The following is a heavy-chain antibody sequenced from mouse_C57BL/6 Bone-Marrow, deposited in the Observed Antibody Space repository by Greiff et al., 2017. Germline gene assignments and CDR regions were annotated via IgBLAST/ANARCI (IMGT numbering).Heavy chain of an antibody. V-gene: IGHV1-15*01. CDR2: IDPETGGT. CDR1: GYTFTDYE. Sequence: QVQLQQSGAELVRPGASVTLSCKASGYTFTDYEMHWVKQTPVHGLEWIGAIDPETGGTAYNQKFKGKAILTADKSSSTAYMALRSLTSEDSAVYYCTRSSYSNAWFAYWGQGTLVTVSA. D-gene: IGHD2-5*01. CDR3: TRSSYSNAWFAY. J-gene: IGHJ3*01.